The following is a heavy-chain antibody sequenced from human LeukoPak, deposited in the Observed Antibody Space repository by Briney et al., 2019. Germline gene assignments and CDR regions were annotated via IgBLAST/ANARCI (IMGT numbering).Heavy chain of an antibody. D-gene: IGHD2-15*01. V-gene: IGHV3-74*01. CDR3: ARDLTSCSGGRCYPTWFDP. CDR1: GFTFSNHW. Sequence: GGSLRLSCAASGFTFSNHWMHWVSQAPGKGLVWDSHINTDGTTTTYAESVKGRFTISRDNAKNTLYLQPNSLRAEDTAMYYCARDLTSCSGGRCYPTWFDPWGQGTLVTVSS. J-gene: IGHJ5*02. CDR2: INTDGTTT.